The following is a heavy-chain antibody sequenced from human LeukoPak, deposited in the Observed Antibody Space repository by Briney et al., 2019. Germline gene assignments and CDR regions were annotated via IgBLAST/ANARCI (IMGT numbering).Heavy chain of an antibody. CDR2: IYYSGNT. V-gene: IGHV4-39*07. Sequence: SETLSLTCIVSGDSITSTNYYWDWVRQSPGKGLEWIGNIYYSGNTYYNPSLKSRVTISVDTSKNQFSLKLSSVTAADTAVYYCARVGGTRYFDYWGQGTLVTVSS. CDR1: GDSITSTNYY. J-gene: IGHJ4*02. CDR3: ARVGGTRYFDY. D-gene: IGHD1-26*01.